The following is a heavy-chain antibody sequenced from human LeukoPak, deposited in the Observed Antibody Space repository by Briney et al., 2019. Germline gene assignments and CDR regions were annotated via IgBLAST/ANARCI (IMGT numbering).Heavy chain of an antibody. CDR1: GASISSYY. D-gene: IGHD1-26*01. CDR2: IFYSGST. Sequence: SETLSLTCTVSGASISSYYWSWMRQSPGRGLEYVGYIFYSGSTNYNSSLKSRVTISVATSKKQSSLKLSSVTAADTAVYYCARENVVGATPYFDYWGQGTLVTVSS. CDR3: ARENVVGATPYFDY. V-gene: IGHV4-59*12. J-gene: IGHJ4*02.